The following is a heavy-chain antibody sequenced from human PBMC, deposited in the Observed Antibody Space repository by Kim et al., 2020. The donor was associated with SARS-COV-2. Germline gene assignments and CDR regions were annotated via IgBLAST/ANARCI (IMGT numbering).Heavy chain of an antibody. J-gene: IGHJ3*01. CDR2: IYIGANNAART. CDR1: GVSIRSDAYY. V-gene: IGHV4-39*01. CDR3: VRQGLTKT. Sequence: SETLSLTCTVSGVSIRSDAYYWAWIRQPPGRGLEWVGSIYIGANNAARTYYNASLRSRVTISGDTSKHRFALNLSSVAAADTAVYYCVRQGLTKTWGQGTMVIVSS.